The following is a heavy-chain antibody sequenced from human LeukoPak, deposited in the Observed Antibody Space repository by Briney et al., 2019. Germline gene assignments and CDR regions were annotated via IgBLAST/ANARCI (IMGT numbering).Heavy chain of an antibody. V-gene: IGHV1-69*04. D-gene: IGHD3-10*01. CDR1: GGTFSSYA. CDR3: ASLNYYGSGSYYNEIDY. J-gene: IGHJ4*02. Sequence: SVKVSCKASGGTFSSYAISWVRQAPGQGLEWMGRIIPILGIANYAQKFRGRVTITADKSTSTAYMELSSLRSEETAVYYCASLNYYGSGSYYNEIDYWGQGTLVTVSS. CDR2: IIPILGIA.